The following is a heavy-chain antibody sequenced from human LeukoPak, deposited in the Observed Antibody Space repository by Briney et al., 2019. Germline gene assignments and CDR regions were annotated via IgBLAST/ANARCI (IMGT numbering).Heavy chain of an antibody. CDR3: ARAQRNLGYDFWSGYYY. Sequence: GASVKVSCKASGYTFTSYGISWVRQAPGQGLEWMGWISAYNGNTNYAQKLQGRVTMTTDKSTSTAYMELSSLRSEDTAVYYCARAQRNLGYDFWSGYYYWGQGTLVTVSS. V-gene: IGHV1-18*01. CDR1: GYTFTSYG. D-gene: IGHD3-3*01. J-gene: IGHJ4*02. CDR2: ISAYNGNT.